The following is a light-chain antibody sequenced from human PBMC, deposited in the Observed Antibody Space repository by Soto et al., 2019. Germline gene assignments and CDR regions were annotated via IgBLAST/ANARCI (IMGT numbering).Light chain of an antibody. Sequence: EIVLTQSPATLSLSPGERATLSCRASQSVSTYLAWYQQRPGQAPRLLIYDASYRATDIPPRFSGSGSGTDFTLTISNLEPEDFAVYYCQQYNSHSLTFGQGTKVDIK. J-gene: IGKJ1*01. CDR3: QQYNSHSLT. CDR1: QSVSTY. V-gene: IGKV3-11*01. CDR2: DAS.